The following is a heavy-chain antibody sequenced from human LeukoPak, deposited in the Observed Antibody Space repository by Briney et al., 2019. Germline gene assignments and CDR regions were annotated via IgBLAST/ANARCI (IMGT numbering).Heavy chain of an antibody. CDR3: ARRAGAYSHPYDY. Sequence: GGSLRLSCAASGFTFSGYWMSWVRQAPGKGPEWVANIKQDESEKYYVDSVKGRFTISRDNAKSSLYLQMNSLRAEDTAVYYCARRAGAYSHPYDYWGQGTLVTVSS. V-gene: IGHV3-7*03. CDR1: GFTFSGYW. J-gene: IGHJ4*02. D-gene: IGHD4/OR15-4a*01. CDR2: IKQDESEK.